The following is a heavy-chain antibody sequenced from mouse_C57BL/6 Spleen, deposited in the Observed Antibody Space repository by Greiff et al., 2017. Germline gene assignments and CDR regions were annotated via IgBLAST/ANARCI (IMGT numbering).Heavy chain of an antibody. J-gene: IGHJ2*01. D-gene: IGHD1-1*01. CDR2: INPNNGGT. CDR1: GYTFTDYY. Sequence: VQLQQSGPELVKPGASVKISCKASGYTFTDYYMNWVKQSHGKSLEWIGDINPNNGGTSYNQKFKGKATLTVDKSSSTAYMELRSLTSEDSAVYYCARWGSLYGSSAYYFDYWGQGTTLTVSS. V-gene: IGHV1-26*01. CDR3: ARWGSLYGSSAYYFDY.